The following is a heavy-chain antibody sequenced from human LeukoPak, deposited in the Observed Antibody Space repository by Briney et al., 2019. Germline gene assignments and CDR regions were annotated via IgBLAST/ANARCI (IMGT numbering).Heavy chain of an antibody. J-gene: IGHJ4*02. CDR2: INHSGST. Sequence: ASETLSLTCAVYGGSFSGYYWSWVRQPPGKGLEWIGEINHSGSTNYNPSLKSRVTISVDTSKNQFSPKLSSVTTADTAVYYCAPRGGIAAAGTGLGDWGQGTLVTVSS. CDR3: APRGGIAAAGTGLGD. D-gene: IGHD6-13*01. V-gene: IGHV4-34*01. CDR1: GGSFSGYY.